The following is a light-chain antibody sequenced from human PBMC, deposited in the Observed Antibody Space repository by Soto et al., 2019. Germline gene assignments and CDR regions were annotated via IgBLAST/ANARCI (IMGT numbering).Light chain of an antibody. CDR3: SSYADSIVL. Sequence: QSALTQPPSASGSPGQSVTTSCTGTSSDVGGYNYVSWYQQHPGKAPKLMISEVSKRPSGVPDRFSGSKSGNTASLTVSGLQAEDEADYYCSSYADSIVLFGGGTKLTVL. J-gene: IGLJ2*01. V-gene: IGLV2-8*01. CDR2: EVS. CDR1: SSDVGGYNY.